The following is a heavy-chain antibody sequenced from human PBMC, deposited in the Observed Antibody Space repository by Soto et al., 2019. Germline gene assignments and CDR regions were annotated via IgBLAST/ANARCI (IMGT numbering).Heavy chain of an antibody. V-gene: IGHV1-69*12. J-gene: IGHJ6*02. D-gene: IGHD5-18*01. CDR1: GGTFSSYA. CDR3: ARDQGYSYGYGGVFVLDV. Sequence: QVQLVQSGAEVKKPGSSVKVSCKASGGTFSSYAISWVRQAPGQGLEWMGGIIPIFGTANYAQKFQGRVTITADESAGAAYMELSSLRSEDTAVYYCARDQGYSYGYGGVFVLDVWGQGTTVTVSS. CDR2: IIPIFGTA.